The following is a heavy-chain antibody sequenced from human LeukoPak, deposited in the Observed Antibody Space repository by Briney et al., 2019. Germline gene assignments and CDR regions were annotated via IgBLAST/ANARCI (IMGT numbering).Heavy chain of an antibody. CDR1: GGSISSSSYY. D-gene: IGHD1-14*01. Sequence: PSETLSLTCTVSGGSISSSSYYWGWIRQPPGKGLEWIGSIYYSGSTYYNPSLKSRVTISVDTSKNQFSLKLSSVTAADTAAYYCARDVGARLPGYWGQGILVTVSS. V-gene: IGHV4-39*07. CDR2: IYYSGST. J-gene: IGHJ4*02. CDR3: ARDVGARLPGY.